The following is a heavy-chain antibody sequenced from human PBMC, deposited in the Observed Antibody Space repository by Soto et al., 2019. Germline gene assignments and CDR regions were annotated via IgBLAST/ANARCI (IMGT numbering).Heavy chain of an antibody. CDR1: GYSFTSYW. Sequence: GESLKISCNGSGYSFTSYWICWVRQMPGKGLEWMGIIYPGDSDTRYSPSFQGQVTISADKSISTAYLQWSSLKASDTAMYYCARQISVAGFWGWFDPWGQGTLVTVSS. V-gene: IGHV5-51*01. J-gene: IGHJ5*02. D-gene: IGHD6-19*01. CDR3: ARQISVAGFWGWFDP. CDR2: IYPGDSDT.